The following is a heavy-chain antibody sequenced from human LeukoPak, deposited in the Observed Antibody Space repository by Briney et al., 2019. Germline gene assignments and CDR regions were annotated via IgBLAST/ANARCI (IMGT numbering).Heavy chain of an antibody. CDR1: GFTFSDYC. V-gene: IGHV3-11*06. D-gene: IGHD5-12*01. CDR2: LSSSSSFT. J-gene: IGHJ4*02. CDR3: ARDRGYTLDY. Sequence: GGSLRLSCAASGFTFSDYCMNWIRQAPGKGLEWVSYLSSSSSFTNYADSVKGRFTISRDNDKNTLYLQMNSLRAEDAAVYYCARDRGYTLDYWGQGTLVTVSS.